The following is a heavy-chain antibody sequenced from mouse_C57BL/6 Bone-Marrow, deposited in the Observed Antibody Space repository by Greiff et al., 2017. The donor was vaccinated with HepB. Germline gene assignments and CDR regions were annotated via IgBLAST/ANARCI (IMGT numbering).Heavy chain of an antibody. J-gene: IGHJ2*01. D-gene: IGHD2-4*01. Sequence: EVQVVESGGDLVKPGGSLKLSCAASGFTFSSYGMSWVRQTPDKRLEWVATISSGGSYTYYPDSVKGRFTISRDNAKNTLYLQMSSLKSEDTAMYYCARHRSTMSTTPFDYWGQGTTLTVSS. CDR2: ISSGGSYT. V-gene: IGHV5-6*01. CDR3: ARHRSTMSTTPFDY. CDR1: GFTFSSYG.